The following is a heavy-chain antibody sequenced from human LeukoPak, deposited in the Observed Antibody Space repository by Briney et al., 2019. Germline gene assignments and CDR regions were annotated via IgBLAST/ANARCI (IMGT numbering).Heavy chain of an antibody. CDR3: ARLGPNWFDP. V-gene: IGHV4-34*01. D-gene: IGHD3-16*01. CDR1: GGSFSGYY. J-gene: IGHJ5*02. CDR2: INHSGST. Sequence: PSETLSLTCAVYGGSFSGYYWSWIRQPPGKGLEWIGEINHSGSTNYNPSLKSRVTISVDTSKNQFSVKLSSVTAANTAVYYCARLGPNWFDPWGQGTLVTVSS.